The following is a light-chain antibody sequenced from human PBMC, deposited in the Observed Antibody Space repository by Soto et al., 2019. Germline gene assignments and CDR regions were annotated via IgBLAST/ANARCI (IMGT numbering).Light chain of an antibody. Sequence: QSVLTQPPSASGSPGQSVTISCTGTSSDVGGYNYVSWYQQHPGKTPKLVIYEVTNRPSGVPDRFSGSKSGNTASLSVSGLQAEDEAGYYCSSNAGSNHFDVFGPGTKLTVL. V-gene: IGLV2-8*01. CDR3: SSNAGSNHFDV. CDR1: SSDVGGYNY. J-gene: IGLJ1*01. CDR2: EVT.